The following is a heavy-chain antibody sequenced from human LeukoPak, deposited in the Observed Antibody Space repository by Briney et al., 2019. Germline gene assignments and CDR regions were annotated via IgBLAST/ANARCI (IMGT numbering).Heavy chain of an antibody. J-gene: IGHJ3*02. Sequence: ASVKVSCKASGYTFTSYGISWVRQAPAPGLEWMGWISAYNGNTNYAQKLQGRVTMTTDTSTSKAYMELRSLRSDDTAVYYCAREFYAEEMAFDIWGQGTMVTVSS. CDR2: ISAYNGNT. D-gene: IGHD4-17*01. V-gene: IGHV1-18*01. CDR1: GYTFTSYG. CDR3: AREFYAEEMAFDI.